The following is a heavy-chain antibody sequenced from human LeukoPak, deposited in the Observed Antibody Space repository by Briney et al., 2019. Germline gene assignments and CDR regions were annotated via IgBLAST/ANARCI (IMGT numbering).Heavy chain of an antibody. D-gene: IGHD6-13*01. V-gene: IGHV1-3*01. Sequence: ASVKVSCKASQYTFTDYAVHWVRQAPGQRLEWTGWINAGNGNTKYSQKFQGRVTITRDTSASTAYMELSSLRSEDTAVYYCARVEAAAGPYYFDYWGQGTLVTVSS. CDR2: INAGNGNT. CDR1: QYTFTDYA. J-gene: IGHJ4*02. CDR3: ARVEAAAGPYYFDY.